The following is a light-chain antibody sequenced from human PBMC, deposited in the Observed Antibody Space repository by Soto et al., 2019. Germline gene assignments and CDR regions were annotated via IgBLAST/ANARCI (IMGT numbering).Light chain of an antibody. CDR1: SSDVVGYNY. Sequence: QSALTQPASVSGSPGQSITISCTGTSSDVVGYNYVSWYQQHPGKAPKLMIYEVSNRPSGVSNRFSGSKSGNTASLTISGLQAEDEDDYYCSSYTSSSPDVFGTGTKVTVL. J-gene: IGLJ1*01. V-gene: IGLV2-14*01. CDR3: SSYTSSSPDV. CDR2: EVS.